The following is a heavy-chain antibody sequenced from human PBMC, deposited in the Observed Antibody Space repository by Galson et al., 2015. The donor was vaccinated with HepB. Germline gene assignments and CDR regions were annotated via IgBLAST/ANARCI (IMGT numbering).Heavy chain of an antibody. CDR1: GFTFSSYS. Sequence: SLRLSCAASGFTFSSYSMNWVRQAPGKGLEWVSSISSSSSYIYYADSVKGRFTISRDNAKNSLYLQMNSLRAEDTAVYYCARSIVVVDYYYYYGMDVWGQGTTVTVSS. CDR2: ISSSSSYI. D-gene: IGHD2-2*01. V-gene: IGHV3-21*01. J-gene: IGHJ6*02. CDR3: ARSIVVVDYYYYYGMDV.